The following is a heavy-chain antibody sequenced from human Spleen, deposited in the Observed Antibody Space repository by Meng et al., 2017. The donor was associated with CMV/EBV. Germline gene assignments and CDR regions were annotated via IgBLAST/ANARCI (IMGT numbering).Heavy chain of an antibody. CDR1: GGSISSYY. CDR3: ARGLGYCSSTSCLYYYYGMDV. V-gene: IGHV4-59*12. CDR2: IYYSGST. J-gene: IGHJ6*02. D-gene: IGHD2-2*01. Sequence: SETLSLTCTVSGGSISSYYWSWIRQPPGKGLEWIGYIYYSGSTNYNPSLKSRVTISVDTSKNQFSLKLSSVTAADTAVYYCARGLGYCSSTSCLYYYYGMDVWGQGTTVTVSS.